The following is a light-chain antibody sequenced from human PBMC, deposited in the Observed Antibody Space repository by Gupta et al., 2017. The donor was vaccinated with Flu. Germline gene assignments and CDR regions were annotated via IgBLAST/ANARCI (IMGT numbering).Light chain of an antibody. V-gene: IGLV3-1*01. Sequence: SPGKTPSITCSGDGFGNNYTSWHHKKADHPRLLVIYLDDNRAAATRGRFSCSASGATATLTIRGTQAGDEGDYYCQAWVSDTAVFGGGTRLTVL. CDR2: LDD. CDR3: QAWVSDTAV. J-gene: IGLJ3*02. CDR1: GFGNNY.